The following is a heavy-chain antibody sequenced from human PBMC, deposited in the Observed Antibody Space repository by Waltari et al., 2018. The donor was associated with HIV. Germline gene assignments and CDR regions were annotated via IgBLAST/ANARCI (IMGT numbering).Heavy chain of an antibody. CDR2: KKQDGSGK. J-gene: IGHJ5*02. CDR3: AGRSPARRLNWFDP. V-gene: IGHV3-7*01. CDR1: GFTFSSYW. D-gene: IGHD2-8*01. Sequence: EVQLVESGGGLVQPGGSLRLSCAASGFTFSSYWLGWVGQAPGKGLEGVAKKKQDGSGKYYVYSMKGRFTISRDNAKNSLYLQINSLRAEDTAVYYCAGRSPARRLNWFDPWGQGTLVIVSS.